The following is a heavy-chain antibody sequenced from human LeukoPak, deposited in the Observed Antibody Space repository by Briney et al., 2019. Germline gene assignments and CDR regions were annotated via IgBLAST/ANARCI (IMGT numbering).Heavy chain of an antibody. CDR2: INWNGGST. V-gene: IGHV3-20*04. J-gene: IGHJ3*02. CDR3: ARVKWEGGAFDI. CDR1: GFTFDDYG. D-gene: IGHD1-26*01. Sequence: GGSLRLSCAASGFTFDDYGMSWVRQAPGKGLEWVSGINWNGGSTGCADSVKGRFTISRDNAKNSLYLQMNSLRAEDTAVYYCARVKWEGGAFDIWGQGTMVTVSS.